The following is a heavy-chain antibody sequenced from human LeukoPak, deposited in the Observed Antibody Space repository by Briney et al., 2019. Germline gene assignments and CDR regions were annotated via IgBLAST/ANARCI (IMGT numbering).Heavy chain of an antibody. J-gene: IGHJ3*02. CDR3: ARDRYSGTPDAFDI. D-gene: IGHD1-26*01. CDR1: GGSISSSTYY. V-gene: IGHV4-39*07. Sequence: SETLSLTCSVSGGSISSSTYYWGWIRQPPGKGLEWIGSIYHSGSTYYNPSLKSRVTISVDTSKNQFSLKLSSVTAADTAVYYCARDRYSGTPDAFDIWGQGTMVTVSS. CDR2: IYHSGST.